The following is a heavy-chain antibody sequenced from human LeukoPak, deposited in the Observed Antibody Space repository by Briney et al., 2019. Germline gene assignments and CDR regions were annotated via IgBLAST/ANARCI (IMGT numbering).Heavy chain of an antibody. CDR1: GGSISSGDYY. V-gene: IGHV4-30-4*01. CDR3: AREVESSVFDI. D-gene: IGHD3-22*01. J-gene: IGHJ3*02. CDR2: IHFGGTT. Sequence: PSETLSLTCTVSGGSISSGDYYWSWIRQPPGKGLEWFGYIHFGGTTYHNPSLKSRVTISGDSSKNQFSLRLSSVTAADTAVYFCAREVESSVFDIWGQGTMVTVSS.